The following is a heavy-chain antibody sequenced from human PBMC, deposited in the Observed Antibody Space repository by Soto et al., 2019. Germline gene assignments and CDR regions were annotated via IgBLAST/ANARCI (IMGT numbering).Heavy chain of an antibody. Sequence: TLSLTCAVSGHSINSDYYWGWIRQPPGKALEWLALIHWNDDKRYSPSLKSRLTITKDTSKNQVVLTMTNMDPVDTATYYCAHYYDFWSGYYRYFDYWGQGTLVTVSS. CDR1: GHSINSDYY. CDR3: AHYYDFWSGYYRYFDY. CDR2: IHWNDDK. D-gene: IGHD3-3*01. V-gene: IGHV2-5*01. J-gene: IGHJ4*02.